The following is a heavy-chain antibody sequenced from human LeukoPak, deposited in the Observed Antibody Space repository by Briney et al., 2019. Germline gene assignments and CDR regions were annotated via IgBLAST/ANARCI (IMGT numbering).Heavy chain of an antibody. D-gene: IGHD5-18*01. J-gene: IGHJ6*03. CDR1: GGSFSGYY. CDR3: ARGRIQLWLGRDYYYYYMDV. CDR2: INHSGST. V-gene: IGHV4-34*01. Sequence: SETLSLTCAVYGGSFSGYYWSWIRQPPGKGLEWIGEINHSGSTNYNPSLKSRVTISVDTSKNQFSLKLSSVTAADTAVYYCARGRIQLWLGRDYYYYYMDVWGKGTTVTVSS.